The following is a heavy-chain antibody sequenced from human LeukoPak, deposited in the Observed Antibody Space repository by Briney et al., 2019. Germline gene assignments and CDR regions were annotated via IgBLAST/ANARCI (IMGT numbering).Heavy chain of an antibody. Sequence: ASVKVSCKASGYTLTNHHMNWVRQAPGQGLEWMGIINPSSGSTVNAEKFQGRVTMTRDTSTNTVYMDLSSLRSEDTAVYYCAREWGGSGSYAIDYWGQGTLVTVS. CDR1: GYTLTNHH. CDR2: INPSSGST. CDR3: AREWGGSGSYAIDY. V-gene: IGHV1-46*01. J-gene: IGHJ4*02. D-gene: IGHD3-10*01.